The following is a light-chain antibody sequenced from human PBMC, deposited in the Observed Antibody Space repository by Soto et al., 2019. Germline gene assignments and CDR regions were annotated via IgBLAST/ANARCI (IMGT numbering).Light chain of an antibody. CDR3: QQYGSSPRT. Sequence: EIVWTHSPGAPSVSPGERSSLSCGASQSVNSNYLAWYQQRPGQAPRLLIYGASHRTTGIPDRFSGSGSGTDFTLTISRLEPEDSAVYYCQQYGSSPRTFGQGTKVDI. CDR1: QSVNSNY. J-gene: IGKJ1*01. V-gene: IGKV3-20*01. CDR2: GAS.